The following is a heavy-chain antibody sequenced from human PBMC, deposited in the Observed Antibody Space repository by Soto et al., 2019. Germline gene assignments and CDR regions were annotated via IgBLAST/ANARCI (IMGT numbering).Heavy chain of an antibody. D-gene: IGHD2-15*01. CDR3: AKGIGYCSGGSCYLFDY. J-gene: IGHJ4*02. CDR2: ISGSGGST. Sequence: EVQLLESGGGLVQPGGSLRLSCAASGFTFSSYTLSWVRQAPGKGLEWVSAISGSGGSTYYADSVKGRFTISRDNSKNTLYLQMNSLRAEDTAVYYCAKGIGYCSGGSCYLFDYWGQGTLVTVSS. CDR1: GFTFSSYT. V-gene: IGHV3-23*01.